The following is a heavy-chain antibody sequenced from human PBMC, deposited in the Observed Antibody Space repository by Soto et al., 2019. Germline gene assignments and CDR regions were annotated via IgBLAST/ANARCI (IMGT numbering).Heavy chain of an antibody. V-gene: IGHV4-39*01. Sequence: SETLSLTCTVSGGSISSSSYYWGWIRKPPGKGLEWIGSIYYSGSTYYNPSLKSRVTVSVDTSKNQFSLKLSSVTAADTAVYYRARQGFGALHGLVDVWGQGTTVTVSS. CDR3: ARQGFGALHGLVDV. CDR2: IYYSGST. CDR1: GGSISSSSYY. D-gene: IGHD3-10*01. J-gene: IGHJ6*02.